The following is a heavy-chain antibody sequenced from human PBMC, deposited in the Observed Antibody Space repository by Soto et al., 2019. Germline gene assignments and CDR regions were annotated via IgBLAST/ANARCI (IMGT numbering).Heavy chain of an antibody. Sequence: ATGQGLEWTGWMNPNSGNTGYAQKFRGRVTMTRNTSISTAYMELSSLRSEDTAVYYCARERTGTTSMDVWGQGTTVTVSS. V-gene: IGHV1-8*01. CDR2: MNPNSGNT. J-gene: IGHJ6*02. D-gene: IGHD1-1*01. CDR3: ARERTGTTSMDV.